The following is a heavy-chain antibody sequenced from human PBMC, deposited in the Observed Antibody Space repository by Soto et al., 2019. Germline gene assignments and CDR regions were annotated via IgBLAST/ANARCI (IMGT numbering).Heavy chain of an antibody. Sequence: SETLSLTCTVSGGSISSYYWSWIRQPPGKGLEWIGYIYYSGSTNYNPSLKSRVTISVDTSKNQFSLKLSSVTAADTAVYYCAGTLAVADLPHGGLWWFDPWGQGTLVTV. J-gene: IGHJ5*02. V-gene: IGHV4-59*01. CDR1: GGSISSYY. D-gene: IGHD6-19*01. CDR3: AGTLAVADLPHGGLWWFDP. CDR2: IYYSGST.